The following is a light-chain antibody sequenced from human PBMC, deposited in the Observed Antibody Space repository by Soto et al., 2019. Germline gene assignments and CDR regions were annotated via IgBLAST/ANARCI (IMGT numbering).Light chain of an antibody. CDR2: DAS. Sequence: EIVLTQSPATLSLSPGERATLSCRASQSVSSYLAWYQQKPGQAPRLLIYDASNRATGIPARFGGSGSGTDFPLTISSPEPEDFAVYYCQQRSNWPPYTFGQGTKLEIK. CDR1: QSVSSY. V-gene: IGKV3-11*01. CDR3: QQRSNWPPYT. J-gene: IGKJ2*01.